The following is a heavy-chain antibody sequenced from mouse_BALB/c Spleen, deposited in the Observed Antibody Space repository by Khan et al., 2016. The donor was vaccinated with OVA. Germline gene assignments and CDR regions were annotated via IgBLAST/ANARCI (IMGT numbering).Heavy chain of an antibody. CDR3: ARKNYYGYALDY. J-gene: IGHJ4*01. V-gene: IGHV3-2*02. CDR2: ISYSGST. Sequence: EVQLQESGPGLVKPSQSLSLTCTVTGYSITSDYAWDWIRQFPGNKLEWMGYISYSGSTSYNPSLKSRISITRDTSKNQIFLQLNSVTTEDTATYYCARKNYYGYALDYWGQGTSVTVSS. CDR1: GYSITSDYA. D-gene: IGHD1-1*01.